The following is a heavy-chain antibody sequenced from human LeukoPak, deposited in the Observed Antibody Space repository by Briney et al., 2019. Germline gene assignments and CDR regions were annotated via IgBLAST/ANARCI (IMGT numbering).Heavy chain of an antibody. V-gene: IGHV5-51*01. Sequence: GQSLKISCKGSGYPFINYWIAWMRQMPVKGLEWVGIIYPGDSETAYCPSFQGQVTISADRSISTAYLQWSSLEASDTAVYYCARHSKTGSTYYGMDVWGQGTTVTVSS. CDR1: GYPFINYW. CDR2: IYPGDSET. D-gene: IGHD1-7*01. CDR3: ARHSKTGSTYYGMDV. J-gene: IGHJ6*02.